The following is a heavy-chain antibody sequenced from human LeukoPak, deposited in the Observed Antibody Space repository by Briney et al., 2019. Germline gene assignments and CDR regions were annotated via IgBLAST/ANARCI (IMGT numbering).Heavy chain of an antibody. CDR2: IYYSGST. V-gene: IGHV4-59*01. J-gene: IGHJ4*02. D-gene: IGHD1-26*01. Sequence: SETLSLTCTVSGGSISSYYWSWIRQPPGKGLEWIGYIYYSGSTNYNPSLKSRVTISVDTSKNQFSLKLSSVTAADTAVYYCARSGSFGYLDGPYFDYWGQGTLVTVSS. CDR1: GGSISSYY. CDR3: ARSGSFGYLDGPYFDY.